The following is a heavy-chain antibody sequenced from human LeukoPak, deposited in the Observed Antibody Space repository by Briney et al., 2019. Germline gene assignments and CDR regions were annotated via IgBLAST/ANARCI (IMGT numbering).Heavy chain of an antibody. D-gene: IGHD2-21*01. J-gene: IGHJ5*02. CDR3: ARADRLHGGPYLIGP. CDR2: INPSSGGT. V-gene: IGHV1-2*02. Sequence: ASVKVSCKTSGYSFTYCYMHWVRQAPGQGLEWMGWINPSSGGTSSAQKFQGRVTMTRDTSITTVYMEVRWLTSDDTAVYYCARADRLHGGPYLIGPWGQGTLVTASS. CDR1: GYSFTYCY.